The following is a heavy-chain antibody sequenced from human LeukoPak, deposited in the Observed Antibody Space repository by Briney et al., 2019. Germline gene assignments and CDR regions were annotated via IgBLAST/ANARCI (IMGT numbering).Heavy chain of an antibody. V-gene: IGHV4-4*07. Sequence: SETLSLTCTVSGGSISSHDWTWIRQPAGKGLEWIGRIYISGSPNYNPSLKSRVTMSVDTSKYQFSLKLTSVTAADTAVYYCARGAIAARPRYYYYYYMAVWGKGTTVTVSS. J-gene: IGHJ6*03. CDR2: IYISGSP. D-gene: IGHD6-6*01. CDR3: ARGAIAARPRYYYYYYMAV. CDR1: GGSISSHD.